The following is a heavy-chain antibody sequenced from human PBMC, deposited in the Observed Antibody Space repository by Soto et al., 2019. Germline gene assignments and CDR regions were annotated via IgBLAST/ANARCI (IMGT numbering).Heavy chain of an antibody. CDR3: ARESLYCSSTSCYGSLDY. Sequence: SETLSLTCTVSGGSISSYYWSWIRQPPGKGLEWIGYIYYSGSTNYNPSLKSRVTISVDTSKNQFSLKLSSVTAADTAVYYCARESLYCSSTSCYGSLDYWGQGTLVTVSS. CDR1: GGSISSYY. CDR2: IYYSGST. J-gene: IGHJ4*02. D-gene: IGHD2-2*01. V-gene: IGHV4-59*01.